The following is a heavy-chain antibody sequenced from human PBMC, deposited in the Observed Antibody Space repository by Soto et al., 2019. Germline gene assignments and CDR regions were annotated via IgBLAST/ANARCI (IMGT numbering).Heavy chain of an antibody. J-gene: IGHJ5*02. Sequence: QVQLVQSGGEVKKPGASVKVSCKASGYTFISHAITCVRQAPGQGLEWMGWISGYNGDTNYAQDLQGRVTMTTGTSTSTAYMEMRSLRSDDTDVYYCARSNNYCRGGSCYWNWFDPWGQGTLVTVPS. CDR2: ISGYNGDT. CDR1: GYTFISHA. D-gene: IGHD2-15*01. CDR3: ARSNNYCRGGSCYWNWFDP. V-gene: IGHV1-18*01.